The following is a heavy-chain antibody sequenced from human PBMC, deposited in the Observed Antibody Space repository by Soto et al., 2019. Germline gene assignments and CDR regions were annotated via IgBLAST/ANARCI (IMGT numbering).Heavy chain of an antibody. D-gene: IGHD6-13*01. J-gene: IGHJ6*02. CDR1: GGSISSYY. Sequence: SETLSLTSTDSGGSISSYYWSWIRQPPGKGLEWIGYIYYSGSTNYNPSLKSRVTISVDTSKNQFSLKLSSVTAADTAVYYCASSNIAAAGFYYYGMDVWGRGTTVT. CDR2: IYYSGST. V-gene: IGHV4-59*01. CDR3: ASSNIAAAGFYYYGMDV.